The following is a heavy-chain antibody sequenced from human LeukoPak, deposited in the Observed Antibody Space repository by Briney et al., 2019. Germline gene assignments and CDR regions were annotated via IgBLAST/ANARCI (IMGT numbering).Heavy chain of an antibody. D-gene: IGHD3-16*01. Sequence: PSETLSLTCSVSGGSISSGGYYWNWIRQLQGKDLEWIGYIYYSGSTDYNPSLKSRVTISVDTSKKQFSLSLSSVTAADTAVYYCAGGFDSMKVGYWGQGTLVTVA. V-gene: IGHV4-31*03. CDR1: GGSISSGGYY. CDR2: IYYSGST. J-gene: IGHJ4*02. CDR3: AGGFDSMKVGY.